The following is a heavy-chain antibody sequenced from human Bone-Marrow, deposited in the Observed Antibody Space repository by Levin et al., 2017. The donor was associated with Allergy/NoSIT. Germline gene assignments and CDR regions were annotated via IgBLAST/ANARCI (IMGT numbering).Heavy chain of an antibody. V-gene: IGHV3-23*01. CDR3: AKVGRYGDGYPASDH. CDR1: GFTFSSYA. D-gene: IGHD5-24*01. Sequence: GESLKISCAASGFTFSSYAINWVRQAPGKGLEWVSSISITGSSTNYADSVQGRFTISRDNVNNKVFLQMNSLRGDDTAVYYCAKVGRYGDGYPASDHWGQGTLVTVSS. J-gene: IGHJ4*02. CDR2: ISITGSST.